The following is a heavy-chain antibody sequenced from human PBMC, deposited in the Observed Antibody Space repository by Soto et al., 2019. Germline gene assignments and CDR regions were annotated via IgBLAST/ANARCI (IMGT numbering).Heavy chain of an antibody. Sequence: QVQVQESGPGLVKPSDTLSLTCTVSGYSVSSRSYFWGWIRQPPGKGLEWIGTIYYNGSTYYNPSLKSRVTLFVDTSKNQFSLKLTAVTASDTALYYCARQRVIPGTPTNWFDPWGQGTLVTVSS. CDR2: IYYNGST. J-gene: IGHJ5*02. CDR1: GYSVSSRSYF. D-gene: IGHD2-15*01. CDR3: ARQRVIPGTPTNWFDP. V-gene: IGHV4-39*01.